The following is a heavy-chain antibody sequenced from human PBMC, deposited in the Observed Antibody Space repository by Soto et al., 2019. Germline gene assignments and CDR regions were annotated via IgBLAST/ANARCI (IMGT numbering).Heavy chain of an antibody. CDR1: GGNFTSYA. CDR3: AKASGRSWYNWFDP. CDR2: IVPLFGTT. V-gene: IGHV1-69*13. D-gene: IGHD6-13*01. J-gene: IGHJ5*02. Sequence: SVKVSCKASGGNFTSYAISWVRQAPGQGLEFMGGIVPLFGTTNYAHKFRGRVTITADESTSTVYMELSSLTSEDTAVYYCAKASGRSWYNWFDPWGQGTLVTVS.